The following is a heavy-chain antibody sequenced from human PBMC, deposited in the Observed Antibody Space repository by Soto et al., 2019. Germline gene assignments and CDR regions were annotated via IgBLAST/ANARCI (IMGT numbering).Heavy chain of an antibody. V-gene: IGHV4-39*01. D-gene: IGHD3-10*01. CDR1: NGSISSAIYY. Sequence: QLQLQESGPGLVKPSETLSLTCTVSNGSISSAIYYWGWIRQPPGKGLEWIGSIYHSGSTDYNPSLQGRVTISVETSKNQFSLKLSSVTAADTAVYFCAGRSSLASVQVYFGEISNYNWFDPWGQGTLVTVSS. CDR2: IYHSGST. CDR3: AGRSSLASVQVYFGEISNYNWFDP. J-gene: IGHJ5*02.